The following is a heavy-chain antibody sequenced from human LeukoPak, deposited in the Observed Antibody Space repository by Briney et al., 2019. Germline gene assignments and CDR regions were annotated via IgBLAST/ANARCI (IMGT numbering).Heavy chain of an antibody. D-gene: IGHD2-15*01. CDR2: ISSNGGST. Sequence: GGSLRLSCAASGFAFSSYAMHWVRQAPGKGLEYVSAISSNGGSTYYANSVKGRFTISRDNSKNTLYLQMGSLRAEDMAVYYCARERSGCSGGSCYRWFDPWGQGTLVTVSS. CDR1: GFAFSSYA. V-gene: IGHV3-64*01. J-gene: IGHJ5*02. CDR3: ARERSGCSGGSCYRWFDP.